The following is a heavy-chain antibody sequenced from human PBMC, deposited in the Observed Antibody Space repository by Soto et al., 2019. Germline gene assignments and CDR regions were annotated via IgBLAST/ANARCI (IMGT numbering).Heavy chain of an antibody. CDR1: GVSISNFY. J-gene: IGHJ4*02. V-gene: IGHV4-59*08. D-gene: IGHD1-26*01. CDR2: IYYSGST. Sequence: PSQPLSLTCTVSGVSISNFYWSWIRQPPGKGLEWIGYIYYSGSTNYNPSLKSRVTISVDTSKNQFSLKLSSVTAADTAVYFCARRYGGNLDYWGQGTLVTVSS. CDR3: ARRYGGNLDY.